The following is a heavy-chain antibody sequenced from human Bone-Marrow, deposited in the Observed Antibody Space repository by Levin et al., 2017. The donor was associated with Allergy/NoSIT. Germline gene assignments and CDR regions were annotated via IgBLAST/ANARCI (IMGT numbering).Heavy chain of an antibody. CDR3: AHSVELLWFGEGVDAFDI. D-gene: IGHD3-10*01. V-gene: IGHV2-5*02. J-gene: IGHJ3*02. CDR1: GFSLSTSGVG. CDR2: IYWDDDK. Sequence: SGPTLVKPTQTLTLTCTFSGFSLSTSGVGVGWIRQPPGKALEWLALIYWDDDKRYSPSLKSRLTITKDTSKNQVVLTMTNMDPVDTATYYCAHSVELLWFGEGVDAFDIWGQGTMVTVSS.